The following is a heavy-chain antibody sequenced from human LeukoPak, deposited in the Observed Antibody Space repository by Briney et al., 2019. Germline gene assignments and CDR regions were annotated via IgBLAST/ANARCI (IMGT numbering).Heavy chain of an antibody. CDR1: GGSISSGYYY. V-gene: IGHV4-30-4*08. CDR3: ARSIGYCSSTSCYSFDY. CDR2: IYYSGST. J-gene: IGHJ4*02. Sequence: SETLSLTCTVSGGSISSGYYYWSWIRQPPGKGLEWIGYIYYSGSTYYNPSLKSRVTIAVDTSKNQFSLKLSSVTAADTAVYYCARSIGYCSSTSCYSFDYWGQGSMVTVCS. D-gene: IGHD2-2*03.